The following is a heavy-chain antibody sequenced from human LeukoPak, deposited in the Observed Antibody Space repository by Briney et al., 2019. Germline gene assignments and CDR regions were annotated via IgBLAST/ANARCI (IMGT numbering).Heavy chain of an antibody. CDR3: ALLAVVSDFDY. CDR2: IGASSTPK. D-gene: IGHD6-19*01. CDR1: GFPFSFYE. V-gene: IGHV3-48*03. Sequence: GGSLRLSCVVSGFPFSFYELNWVRQAPGKGLEWVSNIGASSTPKYYADSVKGRFSISRDNAKSSLYLQMNSLRVEDTAVYYCALLAVVSDFDYWGQGARVSVSS. J-gene: IGHJ4*02.